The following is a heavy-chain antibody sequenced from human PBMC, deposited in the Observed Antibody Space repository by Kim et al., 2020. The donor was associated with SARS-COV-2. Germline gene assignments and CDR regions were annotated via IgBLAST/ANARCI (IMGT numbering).Heavy chain of an antibody. CDR3: GRDAGKGADY. Sequence: GGSLRLSCAASGFTFRSYWMSWVRQAPGKGLEWVANIKDDGSDKYYVDSVKGRFTISRDNAKNSLYLQMSSLRPEDTAVYYCGRDAGKGADYWGQGTLVT. J-gene: IGHJ4*02. CDR1: GFTFRSYW. V-gene: IGHV3-7*01. D-gene: IGHD3-10*01. CDR2: IKDDGSDK.